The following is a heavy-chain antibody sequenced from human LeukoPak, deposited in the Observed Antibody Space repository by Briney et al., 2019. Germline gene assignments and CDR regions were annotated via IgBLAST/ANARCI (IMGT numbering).Heavy chain of an antibody. Sequence: GGSLRLSCAASGFTFSSYGMHWVRQAPGKGLEWVAVIWYDGSNKYYADSVKGRFTISRDNSKNTLYLQMNSLRAEDTAVYYCAREGSGWDRGFDYWGQGTLVTVSS. CDR2: IWYDGSNK. J-gene: IGHJ4*02. V-gene: IGHV3-33*01. D-gene: IGHD6-19*01. CDR1: GFTFSSYG. CDR3: AREGSGWDRGFDY.